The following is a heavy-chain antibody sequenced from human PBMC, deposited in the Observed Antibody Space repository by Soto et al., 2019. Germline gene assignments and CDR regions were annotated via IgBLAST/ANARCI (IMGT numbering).Heavy chain of an antibody. Sequence: GGSLRLSCAASGFTLNSYVMNWVRLAPGRGLEWVSAVTGSGSHTYYADIVKGRFTISKDKSKNQFSLKLSSVTAADTAVYYCARKPTSIAVAGLFDYWGHGTLVTVSS. V-gene: IGHV3-23*01. J-gene: IGHJ4*01. CDR3: ARKPTSIAVAGLFDY. CDR1: GFTLNSYV. CDR2: VTGSGSHT. D-gene: IGHD6-19*01.